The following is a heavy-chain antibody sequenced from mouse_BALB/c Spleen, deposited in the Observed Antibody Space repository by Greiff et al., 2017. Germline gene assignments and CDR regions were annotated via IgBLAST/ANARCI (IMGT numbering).Heavy chain of an antibody. CDR1: GYSITSDYA. J-gene: IGHJ4*01. CDR3: AVSTMITTEAMDD. CDR2: ISYSGST. V-gene: IGHV3-2*02. D-gene: IGHD2-4*01. Sequence: EVKLMESGPGLVKPSQSLSLTCTVTGYSITSDYAWNWIRQFPGNKLEWMGYISYSGSTSYNPSLKSRISITRDTSKNQFFLQLNSVTTEDTATYDCAVSTMITTEAMDDWGQGTSVTGSS.